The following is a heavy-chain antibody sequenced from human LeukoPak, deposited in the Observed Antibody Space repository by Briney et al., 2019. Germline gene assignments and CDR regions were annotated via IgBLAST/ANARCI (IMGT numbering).Heavy chain of an antibody. CDR3: AREGFGSGSYYND. Sequence: SETLSLTCTVSGGSISSGSYYWSWIRQPAGKGLEWIGRIYTSGSTNYNPSLKSRVTMSVDTSKNQFSLKLSSVTAADTAVYYCAREGFGSGSYYNDWGQGTLVTVSS. J-gene: IGHJ4*02. V-gene: IGHV4-61*02. CDR1: GGSISSGSYY. CDR2: IYTSGST. D-gene: IGHD3-10*01.